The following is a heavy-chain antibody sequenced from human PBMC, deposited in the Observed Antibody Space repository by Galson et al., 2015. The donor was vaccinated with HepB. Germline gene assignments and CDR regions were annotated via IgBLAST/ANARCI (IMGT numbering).Heavy chain of an antibody. Sequence: SVKVSCKVSGYTLTELSMHWVRQAPGKGLEWMGGFDPDDGETIYAQKFQGRVIMTEDTSTDTAHMELSSLRSEDTAVYYCATVGYCSSTSCYEDAFDIWGQGTMVTVSS. CDR3: ATVGYCSSTSCYEDAFDI. V-gene: IGHV1-24*01. CDR2: FDPDDGET. D-gene: IGHD2-2*01. J-gene: IGHJ3*02. CDR1: GYTLTELS.